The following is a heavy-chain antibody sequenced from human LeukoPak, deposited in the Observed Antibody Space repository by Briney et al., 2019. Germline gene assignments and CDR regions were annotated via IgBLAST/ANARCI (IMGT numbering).Heavy chain of an antibody. V-gene: IGHV3-53*01. CDR2: IYSGGST. J-gene: IGHJ6*02. D-gene: IGHD5-24*01. CDR1: GFTVSTNY. Sequence: PGGSLRLSCAASGFTVSTNYMSWVRPAPGKGLKWVSFIYSGGSTYYADSVKGRFTISRDNSKNTLYLQMNSLRAEDTAVYYCARAGDGYKPYYYYYGMDVWGQGTTVTVSS. CDR3: ARAGDGYKPYYYYYGMDV.